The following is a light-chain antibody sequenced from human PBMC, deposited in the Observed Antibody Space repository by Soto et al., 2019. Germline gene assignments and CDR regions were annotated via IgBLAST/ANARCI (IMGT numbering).Light chain of an antibody. J-gene: IGKJ4*01. V-gene: IGKV3D-15*01. Sequence: EIVMTQSPATLSVSPGDRVTLSCRASQNIDNNLAWYQQRPGQPPRLLIYGASTRANGIPARFSGSGSGTEFTLTISSLQSXDFAVYCCQQYNNWPPLTFGGGTKVEIK. CDR3: QQYNNWPPLT. CDR2: GAS. CDR1: QNIDNN.